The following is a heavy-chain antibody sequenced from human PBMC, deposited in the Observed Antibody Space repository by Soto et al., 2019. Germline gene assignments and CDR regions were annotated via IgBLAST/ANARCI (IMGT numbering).Heavy chain of an antibody. CDR3: ARSLNGGPLYNWFAP. V-gene: IGHV1-69*02. Sequence: QVQLVQSGAEVKKPGSSVKVSCKASGGTFSSYTISWVRQAPGQGLEWMGRIIPILGIANYAQKFQGRVTITADKSTSTAYMELSSLRSEDTAVYYCARSLNGGPLYNWFAPWGQGTLVTVSS. CDR1: GGTFSSYT. D-gene: IGHD4-17*01. CDR2: IIPILGIA. J-gene: IGHJ5*02.